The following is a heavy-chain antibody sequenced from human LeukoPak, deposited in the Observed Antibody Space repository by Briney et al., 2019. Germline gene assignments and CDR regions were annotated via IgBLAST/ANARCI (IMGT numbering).Heavy chain of an antibody. V-gene: IGHV3-21*01. CDR1: GFTFSSFS. CDR3: ARDPPLIYYDSSGPS. D-gene: IGHD3-22*01. CDR2: ISSSSSYI. Sequence: GGSLRLSCAASGFTFSSFSMNWVRQAPGKGLEWVSSISSSSSYIYYADSVKGRFTISRDNAKNSLYLQMNSLRAEDTAVYYYARDPPLIYYDSSGPSWGQGTLVTVSS. J-gene: IGHJ5*02.